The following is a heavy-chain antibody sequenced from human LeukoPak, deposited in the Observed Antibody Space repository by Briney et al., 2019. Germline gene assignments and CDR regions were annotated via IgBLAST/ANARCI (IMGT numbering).Heavy chain of an antibody. Sequence: SVKVSCKASGYTFTGYYVHWVRQAPGQGLEWMGRINPNSGDTNYAQKFQGRVTMTRDTSISTAYMELSSLRSEDTAVYYCARAADVVVTAIVAFDIWGQGTMVTVSS. CDR1: GYTFTGYY. J-gene: IGHJ3*02. CDR3: ARAADVVVTAIVAFDI. D-gene: IGHD2-21*02. CDR2: INPNSGDT. V-gene: IGHV1-2*06.